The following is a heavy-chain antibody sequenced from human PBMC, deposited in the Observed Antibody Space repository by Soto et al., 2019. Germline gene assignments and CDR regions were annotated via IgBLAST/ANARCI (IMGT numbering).Heavy chain of an antibody. Sequence: GGSLRLSCAASGFTFSSYAMSWVRQAPGKGLEWVSAISGSGGSTYYADSVKGRFTISRDNSKNTLYLQMNSLRAEDTAVYYCAKDSPSTIFGVVIRRRWFDPWGQGTLVTVSS. V-gene: IGHV3-23*01. CDR1: GFTFSSYA. CDR3: AKDSPSTIFGVVIRRRWFDP. CDR2: ISGSGGST. J-gene: IGHJ5*02. D-gene: IGHD3-3*01.